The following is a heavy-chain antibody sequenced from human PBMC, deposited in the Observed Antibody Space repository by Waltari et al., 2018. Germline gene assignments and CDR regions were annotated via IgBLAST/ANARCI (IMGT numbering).Heavy chain of an antibody. CDR3: ARETYGGNSRPFDY. Sequence: QVQLHESGPGLVKPSETLSLTCSVSGGSISSYFWHWFRQPPGKGLEWIGYIYYNGATNYNPSLKSRLTISVDTAENQFSLRLGSVTTADTAVYYCARETYGGNSRPFDYWGQGTLATVSS. V-gene: IGHV4-59*01. J-gene: IGHJ4*02. CDR1: GGSISSYF. CDR2: IYYNGAT. D-gene: IGHD2-21*01.